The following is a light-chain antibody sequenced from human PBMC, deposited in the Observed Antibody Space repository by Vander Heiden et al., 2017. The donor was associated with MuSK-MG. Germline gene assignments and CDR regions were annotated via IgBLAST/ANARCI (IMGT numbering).Light chain of an antibody. Sequence: DVVMTQSPLSLPVTLGQPASISCRSSQSLVSSDGNTYLNWFQQRPGQSPRRLIYKVSNRDSGVPDRFSGSGSGTDFTLKISRVEAEDVGVYYCRQGTHWPRTFGQRTKVXIK. CDR1: QSLVSSDGNTY. V-gene: IGKV2-30*01. CDR3: RQGTHWPRT. CDR2: KVS. J-gene: IGKJ1*01.